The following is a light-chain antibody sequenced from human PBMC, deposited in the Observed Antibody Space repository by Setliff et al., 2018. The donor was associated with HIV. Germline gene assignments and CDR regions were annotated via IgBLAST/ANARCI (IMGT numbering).Light chain of an antibody. CDR2: DVN. J-gene: IGLJ1*01. CDR1: SGDIGHYNY. V-gene: IGLV2-14*03. CDR3: SSYTGSATPWI. Sequence: QSVLPQPASVSGSPGQSITIPCTGTSGDIGHYNYVSWYQQHPGKAPKLVIFDVNDRPSGVSPRFSGSKSGNTASLTISGLQTEDEADFYCSSYTGSATPWIFGTGTKVTVL.